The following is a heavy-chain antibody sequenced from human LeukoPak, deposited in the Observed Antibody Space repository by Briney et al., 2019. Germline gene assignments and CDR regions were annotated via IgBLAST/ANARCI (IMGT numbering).Heavy chain of an antibody. V-gene: IGHV5-51*01. CDR1: GYSFASYW. Sequence: GVSLKISCKGSGYSFASYWIAWVRQMPGKGLEWMGIIYPGDSDTRYSPSFQGQVTISADKSISTAYLQWSSLKASDTAIYYCARQWGDCSSTSCYSAYWGQGTLVTVSS. CDR3: ARQWGDCSSTSCYSAY. CDR2: IYPGDSDT. D-gene: IGHD2-2*01. J-gene: IGHJ4*02.